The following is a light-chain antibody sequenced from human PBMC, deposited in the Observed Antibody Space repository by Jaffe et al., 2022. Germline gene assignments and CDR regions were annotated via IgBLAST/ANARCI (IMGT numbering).Light chain of an antibody. CDR3: SSYTSTSTLV. CDR1: SSDVGGYNY. J-gene: IGLJ1*01. Sequence: QSALTQPASVSGSPGQSITISCTGTSSDVGGYNYVSWYQQHPGKAPKLMIYEVSNRPSGVSNRFSGSKSDNTASLTISGLQAEDDADYYCSSYTSTSTLVFGTGTKVTVL. V-gene: IGLV2-14*01. CDR2: EVS.